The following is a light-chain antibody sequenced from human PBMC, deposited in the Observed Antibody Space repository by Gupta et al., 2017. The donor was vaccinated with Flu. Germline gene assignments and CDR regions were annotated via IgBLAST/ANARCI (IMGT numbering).Light chain of an antibody. CDR2: KAS. CDR1: QSISSW. Sequence: DIQMTQSPSTLSASVGDRVTITCRASQSISSWLAWDQQKPGKAPKLLIYKASSLERGVPSRFSGSGSGTELTLTSSSRQADDFATYGGQQYNSYTFGQGTKVEIK. CDR3: QQYNSYT. J-gene: IGKJ1*01. V-gene: IGKV1-5*03.